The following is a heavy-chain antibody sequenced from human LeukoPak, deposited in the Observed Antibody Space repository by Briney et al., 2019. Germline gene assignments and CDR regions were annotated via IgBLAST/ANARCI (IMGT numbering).Heavy chain of an antibody. D-gene: IGHD1-26*01. CDR1: GGSISSYY. Sequence: SETLSLTCTVSGGSISSYYWSWIRQPPGKGLEWIGYIYYSGSTNYNPSLKSRVTISVDTSKNQFSLKLSSVTAAGTAVYYCARAGVWPIAKFDYWGQGTLVTVSS. V-gene: IGHV4-59*01. CDR2: IYYSGST. J-gene: IGHJ4*02. CDR3: ARAGVWPIAKFDY.